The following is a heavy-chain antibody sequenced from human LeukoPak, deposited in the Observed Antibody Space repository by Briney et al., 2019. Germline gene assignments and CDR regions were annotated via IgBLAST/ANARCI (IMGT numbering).Heavy chain of an antibody. CDR1: GYTFTSYG. CDR2: IIPIFGTA. Sequence: GASVKVSCKASGYTFTSYGISWVRQAPGQGLEWMGGIIPIFGTANYAQKFQGRVTITADESTSTAYMELSSLRSEDTAVYYCATSAPLYGSGSYYSEAPYYFDYWGQGTLVTVSS. J-gene: IGHJ4*02. CDR3: ATSAPLYGSGSYYSEAPYYFDY. V-gene: IGHV1-69*13. D-gene: IGHD3-10*01.